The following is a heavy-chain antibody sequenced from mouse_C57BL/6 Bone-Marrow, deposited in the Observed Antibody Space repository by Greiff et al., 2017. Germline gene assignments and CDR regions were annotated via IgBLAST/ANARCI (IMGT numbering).Heavy chain of an antibody. CDR3: ARSFYYYGSSPFDY. J-gene: IGHJ2*01. Sequence: EVQLQQSGPELVKPGASVKISCKASGYSFTGYYMNWVKQSPEKSLEWIGEINPSTGGTTYNQKFKAKATLTVDKSSSTAYMQLKSLTSEDSAVYYCARSFYYYGSSPFDYWGQGTTLTVSS. V-gene: IGHV1-42*01. CDR1: GYSFTGYY. CDR2: INPSTGGT. D-gene: IGHD1-1*01.